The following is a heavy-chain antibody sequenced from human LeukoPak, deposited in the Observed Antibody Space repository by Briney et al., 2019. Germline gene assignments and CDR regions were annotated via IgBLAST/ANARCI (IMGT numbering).Heavy chain of an antibody. J-gene: IGHJ5*02. Sequence: GGSLRLSCAASGFIFSGYWMQWVRQAPGKGLVWVSRIKSDGSSTSYADSVKGRFTISRDNAKYTLYLQMNSLRVEDTAVYYCERDRGYAGNWFGPGGQGTLVTVSS. CDR1: GFIFSGYW. D-gene: IGHD5-12*01. V-gene: IGHV3-74*01. CDR3: ERDRGYAGNWFGP. CDR2: IKSDGSST.